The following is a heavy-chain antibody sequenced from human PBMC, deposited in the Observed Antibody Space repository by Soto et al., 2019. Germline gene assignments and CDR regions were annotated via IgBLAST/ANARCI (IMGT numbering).Heavy chain of an antibody. Sequence: ASVKVSCKASGYTFTGYYMHWVRQAPGQGLEWMGWINPNSGDTNYAQKFQGRVTMTRDTSISTAYMELSRLRSDDTAVYYCASPVENDYYYGMDVWGQGTTVTVSS. CDR1: GYTFTGYY. CDR3: ASPVENDYYYGMDV. D-gene: IGHD1-1*01. CDR2: INPNSGDT. V-gene: IGHV1-2*02. J-gene: IGHJ6*02.